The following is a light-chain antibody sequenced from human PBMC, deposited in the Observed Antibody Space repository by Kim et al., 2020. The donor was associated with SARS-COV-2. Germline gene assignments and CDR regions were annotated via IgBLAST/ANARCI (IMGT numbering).Light chain of an antibody. CDR1: SGNRSYA. V-gene: IGLV4-69*01. CDR3: QTWGTGIRV. CDR2: LKSDGSH. Sequence: ASVKLTGTLSSGNRSYAIAWHQQQTEKSPRYLMKLKSDGSHSKGDGTPDRFSGSSSGAERYLTISSLQSEDEADYYCQTWGTGIRVFGGGTQLTVL. J-gene: IGLJ3*02.